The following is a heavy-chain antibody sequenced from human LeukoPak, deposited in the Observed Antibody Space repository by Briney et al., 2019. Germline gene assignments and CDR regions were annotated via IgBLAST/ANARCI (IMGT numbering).Heavy chain of an antibody. J-gene: IGHJ4*02. CDR2: IYYSGST. D-gene: IGHD4-23*01. CDR1: GGSISSSSYY. V-gene: IGHV4-39*01. CDR3: ASYYGGNSGSDY. Sequence: PSETLSLTCTVSGGSISSSSYYWGWIRQPPGKGLEWIGSIYYSGSTYYNPSLKSRVTISVDTSKNQFSLKLSSVTAADTAVYYCASYYGGNSGSDYWGQGTLVTVPS.